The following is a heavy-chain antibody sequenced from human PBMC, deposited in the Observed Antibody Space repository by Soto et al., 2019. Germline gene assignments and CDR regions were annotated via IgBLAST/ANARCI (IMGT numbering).Heavy chain of an antibody. D-gene: IGHD1-7*01. CDR3: AKCMQAYWNYEAHHI. Sequence: EVKLLESGGGLVQSGGSLRLCCTASGFTFTTYSMTWVRQAPGKGLEWVAHITGTGGTTYYADSVKGRFTISRDTSRNILYLQMNSLRDEDTALYYCAKCMQAYWNYEAHHIWGQGTMVTVSS. CDR2: ITGTGGTT. J-gene: IGHJ3*02. CDR1: GFTFTTYS. V-gene: IGHV3-23*01.